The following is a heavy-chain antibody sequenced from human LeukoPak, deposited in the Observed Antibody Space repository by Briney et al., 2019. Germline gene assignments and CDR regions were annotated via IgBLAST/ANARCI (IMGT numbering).Heavy chain of an antibody. CDR2: ISSSSSYI. V-gene: IGHV3-21*01. CDR1: GFTFSSYS. D-gene: IGHD3-10*01. Sequence: GGSLRLSCAASGFTFSSYSMNWVRQAPGKGLEWVSSISSSSSYIYYADSVKGRFTISRDNAKNSLYLQMNSLRAEDTAVYYCARDRGMVRGFQYVDYWGQGTLVTVSS. J-gene: IGHJ4*02. CDR3: ARDRGMVRGFQYVDY.